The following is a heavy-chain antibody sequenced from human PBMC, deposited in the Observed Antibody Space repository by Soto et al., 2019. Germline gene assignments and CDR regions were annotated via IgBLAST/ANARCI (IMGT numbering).Heavy chain of an antibody. CDR2: FDPEDGET. V-gene: IGHV1-24*01. CDR3: ATCHHWSSGWYSYYFDY. J-gene: IGHJ4*02. Sequence: ASVKVSCKVSGYTLTELSMHWVRQAPGKGLEWMGGFDPEDGETIYAQKFQGRVTMTEDTSTDTAYMELSSLRSEDTAVYYCATCHHWSSGWYSYYFDYWGQGTLVTVSS. D-gene: IGHD6-19*01. CDR1: GYTLTELS.